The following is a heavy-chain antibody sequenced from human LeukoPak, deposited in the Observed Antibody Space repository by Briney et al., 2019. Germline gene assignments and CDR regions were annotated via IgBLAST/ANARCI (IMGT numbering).Heavy chain of an antibody. D-gene: IGHD2-15*01. CDR1: GYTFTSYY. Sequence: ASVKVSCKASGYTFTSYYMHWVRQAPGQGLKWMGIINPSGGSTSYAQKFQGRVTMTRDTSTSTVYMELSSPRSEDTAVYYCARPTAPRYCSGGSCETTEYFQHWGQGTLVTVSS. CDR2: INPSGGST. J-gene: IGHJ1*01. CDR3: ARPTAPRYCSGGSCETTEYFQH. V-gene: IGHV1-46*01.